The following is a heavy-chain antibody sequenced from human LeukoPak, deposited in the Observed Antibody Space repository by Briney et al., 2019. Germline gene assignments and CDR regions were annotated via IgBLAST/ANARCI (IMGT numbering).Heavy chain of an antibody. CDR2: INPNSGGT. J-gene: IGHJ4*02. CDR1: GYTFTGYY. CDR3: ARDRGEVEMATIGDFDY. Sequence: ASVTVSCKASGYTFTGYYMHWVRQAPGQGLEWMGWINPNSGGTNYAQKFQGRVTMTRDTSISPAYMELSRLRSDDTAVYYCARDRGEVEMATIGDFDYWGQGTLVTVSS. D-gene: IGHD5-24*01. V-gene: IGHV1-2*02.